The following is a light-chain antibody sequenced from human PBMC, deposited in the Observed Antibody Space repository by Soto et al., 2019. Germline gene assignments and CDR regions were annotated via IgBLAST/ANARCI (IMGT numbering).Light chain of an antibody. Sequence: QSVLTQPASVSGSPGQSITISCTGTSSDVGGYNYVSWYQQHPGKVPKLIIYAVSNRPSGISNRFSGSKSGNTASLTISGLQAEDEADYYCFSYTSRSIYVFGSGTKVTVL. CDR2: AVS. J-gene: IGLJ1*01. V-gene: IGLV2-14*03. CDR3: FSYTSRSIYV. CDR1: SSDVGGYNY.